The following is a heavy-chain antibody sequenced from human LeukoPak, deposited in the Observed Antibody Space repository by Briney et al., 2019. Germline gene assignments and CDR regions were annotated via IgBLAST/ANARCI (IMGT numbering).Heavy chain of an antibody. CDR2: IIPIFGTA. V-gene: IGHV1-69*13. D-gene: IGHD2-2*02. J-gene: IGHJ5*02. CDR1: GGTFSSYA. CDR3: ARARVVPAAIGNWFDP. Sequence: ASVKVSCKASGGTFSSYAISWVRQAPGQGLEWMGGIIPIFGTANYAQKFQGRVTITADESTSTAYMELSSLRSEVTAVYYCARARVVPAAIGNWFDPWGQGTLVTVSS.